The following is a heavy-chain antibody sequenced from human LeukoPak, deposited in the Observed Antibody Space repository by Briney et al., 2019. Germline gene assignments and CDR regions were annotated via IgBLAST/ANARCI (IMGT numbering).Heavy chain of an antibody. CDR3: ATPNRFGGFDY. CDR1: GFTFSDYY. CDR2: ISSSGTTI. J-gene: IGHJ4*02. D-gene: IGHD3-10*01. Sequence: NPGGSLRLSCAASGFTFSDYYMTWIRQAPGKGLEWGSYISSSGTTIYNADSVKGRFTISRDNAKNSLYLQMNSLRAEDTAVYYCATPNRFGGFDYWGQGTLVTVSS. V-gene: IGHV3-11*04.